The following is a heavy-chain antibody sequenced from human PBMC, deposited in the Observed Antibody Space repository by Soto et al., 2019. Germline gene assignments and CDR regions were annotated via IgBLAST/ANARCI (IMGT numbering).Heavy chain of an antibody. J-gene: IGHJ4*02. CDR1: GYTFTGDY. D-gene: IGHD6-13*01. Sequence: ASVKVSCKASGYTFTGDYMHWVRQAPGQGLEWMGWINPNSGGTNYAQKFQGRVTMTRDTSISTAYMELRSLRSDDTAVYYCARAPFLIAAAGSGDFDYWGQGTLVTVSS. CDR3: ARAPFLIAAAGSGDFDY. V-gene: IGHV1-2*02. CDR2: INPNSGGT.